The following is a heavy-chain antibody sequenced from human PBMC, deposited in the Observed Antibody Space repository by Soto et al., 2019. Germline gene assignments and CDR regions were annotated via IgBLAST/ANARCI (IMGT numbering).Heavy chain of an antibody. CDR2: IWYDGSNK. CDR3: ARDAVLGYYDSSEIDY. Sequence: PGGSLRLSCAASGFTFSSYGMHWVRQAPGKGLEWVAVIWYDGSNKYYADSVKGRFTISRDNSKNTLYLQMNSLRAEDTAVYYCARDAVLGYYDSSEIDYWGQGTLVTVSS. D-gene: IGHD3-22*01. V-gene: IGHV3-33*01. J-gene: IGHJ4*02. CDR1: GFTFSSYG.